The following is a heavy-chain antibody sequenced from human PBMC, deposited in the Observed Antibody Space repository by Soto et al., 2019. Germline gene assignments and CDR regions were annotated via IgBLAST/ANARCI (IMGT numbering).Heavy chain of an antibody. Sequence: GASVKVSFKASGGTFSSYAISWVRQAPGQGLEWMGGIIPIFGTANYAQKFQGRVTITADKSTSTAYMELSSLRSEDTAVYYCARFLHYDILTGYYNRGWFDPWGQGTLVTVSS. CDR1: GGTFSSYA. CDR3: ARFLHYDILTGYYNRGWFDP. V-gene: IGHV1-69*06. J-gene: IGHJ5*02. D-gene: IGHD3-9*01. CDR2: IIPIFGTA.